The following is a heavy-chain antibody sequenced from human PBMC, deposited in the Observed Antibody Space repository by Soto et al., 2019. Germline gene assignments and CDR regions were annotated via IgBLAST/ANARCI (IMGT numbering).Heavy chain of an antibody. J-gene: IGHJ6*02. Sequence: PSETLSLTCTVSGGSIDSGDYYWSWIRQPPGKGLEWIGYVYYSGTTNYNPFLKSRVTISVDTSKNQFSLKLSSVTAADTAVYYCARRRECTNGVCHWGDYYYGMDVWGQGTTVTVSS. V-gene: IGHV4-61*08. CDR1: GGSIDSGDYY. CDR2: VYYSGTT. CDR3: ARRRECTNGVCHWGDYYYGMDV. D-gene: IGHD2-8*01.